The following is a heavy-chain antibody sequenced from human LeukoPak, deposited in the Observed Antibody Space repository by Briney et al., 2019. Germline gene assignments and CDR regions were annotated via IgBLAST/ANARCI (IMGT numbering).Heavy chain of an antibody. CDR2: IYYSGST. D-gene: IGHD3-22*01. Sequence: PSETLSITCTVSGDSTRNINYSSGWIRQPPGKGLEWIGSIYYSGSTDYNPSLKSRVTISVDTSKNQFSLKLSSVTAADTAVYYCASQRNDYYDSSGHDYWGQGTLVTVSS. CDR1: GDSTRNINYS. V-gene: IGHV4-39*01. CDR3: ASQRNDYYDSSGHDY. J-gene: IGHJ4*02.